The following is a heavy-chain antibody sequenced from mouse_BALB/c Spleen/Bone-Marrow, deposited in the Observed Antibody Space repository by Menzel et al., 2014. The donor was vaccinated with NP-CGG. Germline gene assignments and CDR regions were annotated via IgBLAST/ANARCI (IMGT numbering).Heavy chain of an antibody. CDR2: IDPANGNT. CDR3: TRGEDY. CDR1: GFNIKDTF. Sequence: VQLKESGAELVKPGASVKLSCTGSGFNIKDTFMHWVKQRPEQGLEWIGRIDPANGNTKYDPKFQGKATITADTSSNTAYLHLTSLTSEDTAVHYCTRGEDYWGQGTTLAVSS. J-gene: IGHJ2*01. V-gene: IGHV14-3*02.